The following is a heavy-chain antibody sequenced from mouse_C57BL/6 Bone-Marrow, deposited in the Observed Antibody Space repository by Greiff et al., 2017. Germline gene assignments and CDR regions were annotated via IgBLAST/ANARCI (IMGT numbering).Heavy chain of an antibody. CDR3: ARRFITTPDY. CDR1: GYSITSGYY. V-gene: IGHV3-6*01. CDR2: ISYDGSN. J-gene: IGHJ2*01. Sequence: VQLQQSGPGLVKPSQSLSLTCSVTGYSITSGYYWNWIRQFPGNKLEWMGYISYDGSNNYNPSLKNRISITRDTSKNQFFLKLNSVTTEDTATYYCARRFITTPDYWGQGTTLTVSS. D-gene: IGHD1-1*01.